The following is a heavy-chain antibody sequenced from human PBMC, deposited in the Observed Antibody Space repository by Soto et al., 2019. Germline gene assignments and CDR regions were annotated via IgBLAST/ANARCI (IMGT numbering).Heavy chain of an antibody. V-gene: IGHV3-23*01. CDR1: GFTFSSYA. J-gene: IGHJ5*02. CDR2: ISGSGGNT. Sequence: EVQLLESGGGLVQPGGSLRLSCAASGFTFSSYAMSWVRQAPGKGLEWVSAISGSGGNTYYADSVKGRFTISRDNSKNTLYLPMNSLRAEDTAVYYCANYNYYDASGPSWGQGTLVTVSS. CDR3: ANYNYYDASGPS. D-gene: IGHD3-22*01.